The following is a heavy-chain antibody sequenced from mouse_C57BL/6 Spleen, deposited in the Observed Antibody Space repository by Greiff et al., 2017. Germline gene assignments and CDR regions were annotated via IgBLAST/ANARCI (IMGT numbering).Heavy chain of an antibody. V-gene: IGHV1-55*01. CDR2: IYPGSGST. CDR3: ARSITTVVAKDFDY. Sequence: QVQLQQPGAELVKPGASVKMSCKASGYTFTSYWITWVKQRPGQGLEWIGDIYPGSGSTNYNEKFKSKATLTVDTSSSTAYMQLSSLTSEDSAVYYCARSITTVVAKDFDYWGQGTTLTVSS. D-gene: IGHD1-1*01. CDR1: GYTFTSYW. J-gene: IGHJ2*01.